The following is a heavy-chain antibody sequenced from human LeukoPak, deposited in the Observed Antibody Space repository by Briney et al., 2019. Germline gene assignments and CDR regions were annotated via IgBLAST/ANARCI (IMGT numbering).Heavy chain of an antibody. CDR3: AKDQEEDIVVVPAARRVKYYFDY. V-gene: IGHV3-30-3*01. J-gene: IGHJ4*02. CDR2: ISYDGSNK. D-gene: IGHD2-2*01. CDR1: GFTFSSYA. Sequence: GGSLRLSCAASGFTFSSYAMYWVRQAPGKGLEWVAVISYDGSNKYYADSVKGRFTMSRDNSKNTLYLQMNSLRAEDTAVYYCAKDQEEDIVVVPAARRVKYYFDYWGQGTLVTVSS.